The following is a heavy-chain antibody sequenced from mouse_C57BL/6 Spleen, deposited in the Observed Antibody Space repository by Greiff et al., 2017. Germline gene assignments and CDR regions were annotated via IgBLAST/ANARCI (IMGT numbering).Heavy chain of an antibody. D-gene: IGHD1-1*01. J-gene: IGHJ1*03. Sequence: QVQLQQSGAELARPGASVKMSCKASGYTFTSYTMHWVKQRPGQGLEWIGYINPSSGYTKYNQKFKDKAPLTADKSSSTAYMQLSSLTSEDSAVYYCARSGSSPRYWYFDVWGTGTTVTVSS. CDR3: ARSGSSPRYWYFDV. CDR2: INPSSGYT. CDR1: GYTFTSYT. V-gene: IGHV1-4*01.